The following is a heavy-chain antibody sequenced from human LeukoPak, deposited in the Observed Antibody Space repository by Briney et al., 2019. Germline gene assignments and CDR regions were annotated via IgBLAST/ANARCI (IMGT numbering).Heavy chain of an antibody. J-gene: IGHJ4*02. CDR3: ANMGDGSSSLLGVNY. CDR1: GGSISSYY. D-gene: IGHD2-2*01. Sequence: SETLSLTCTVSGGSISSYYWSWIRQPPGKGLEWIGEINHSGSTNYNPSLKSRVTISVDTSKNQFSLKLSSVTAADTAVYYCANMGDGSSSLLGVNYWGQGTLVTVSS. V-gene: IGHV4-34*01. CDR2: INHSGST.